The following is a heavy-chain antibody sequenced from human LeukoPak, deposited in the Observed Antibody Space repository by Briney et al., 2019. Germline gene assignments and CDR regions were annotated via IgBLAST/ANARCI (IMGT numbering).Heavy chain of an antibody. CDR1: GFTFSSYA. V-gene: IGHV3-23*03. Sequence: GGSLRLSCAASGFTFSSYAMSWVRQAPGKGLEWVSVIYSGGSTYYADSVKGRFTLSRDNSRNTLYLQMNSLRVEGTAVYYCAKVSYGATVTTNDWGQGTLVTVSS. CDR3: AKVSYGATVTTND. J-gene: IGHJ4*02. CDR2: IYSGGST. D-gene: IGHD4-17*01.